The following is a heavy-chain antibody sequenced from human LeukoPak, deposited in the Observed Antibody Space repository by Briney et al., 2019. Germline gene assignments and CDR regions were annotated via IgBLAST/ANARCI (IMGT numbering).Heavy chain of an antibody. J-gene: IGHJ6*03. D-gene: IGHD1-7*01. CDR1: GYTFTSYG. Sequence: ASVKVSCKASGYTFTSYGISWVRQAPGQGLEWMGWISAYNGNTNYAQKLQGRVTMTTDTSTSTAYMELRSLRSDDTAVYYCAREGLELPYYYYYMDVWGKGTTVTVSS. V-gene: IGHV1-18*01. CDR2: ISAYNGNT. CDR3: AREGLELPYYYYYMDV.